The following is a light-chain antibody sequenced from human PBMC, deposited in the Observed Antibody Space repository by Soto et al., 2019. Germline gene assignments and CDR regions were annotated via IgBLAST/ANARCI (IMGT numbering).Light chain of an antibody. J-gene: IGLJ3*02. Sequence: QSVLTQPPSVSEGPGQRVTISCSGSTSNIGKNTVNWYQQLPGEAPKLFIYYDDLLASGVSDRFSGSKSGTLASLAISGLQSEDEADYYCGAWDDSLNGWVFGGGTKLTVL. CDR2: YDD. CDR3: GAWDDSLNGWV. V-gene: IGLV1-36*01. CDR1: TSNIGKNT.